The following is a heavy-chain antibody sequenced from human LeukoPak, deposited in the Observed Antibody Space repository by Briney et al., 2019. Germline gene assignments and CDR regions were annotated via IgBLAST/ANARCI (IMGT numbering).Heavy chain of an antibody. CDR3: ARKGHREWLVLYYFDY. Sequence: ASVKVSCKASGYTFTSYDINWVRQATGQGLEWMGWMNPNSGNTGYAQKFQGRVTMTRNTSISTAYMELSSLRSEDTAVYYCARKGHREWLVLYYFDYWGQGTLVTVSS. V-gene: IGHV1-8*01. CDR1: GYTFTSYD. J-gene: IGHJ4*02. D-gene: IGHD6-19*01. CDR2: MNPNSGNT.